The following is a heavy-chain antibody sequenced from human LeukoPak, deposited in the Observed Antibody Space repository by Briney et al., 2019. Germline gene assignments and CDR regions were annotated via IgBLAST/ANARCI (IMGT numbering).Heavy chain of an antibody. D-gene: IGHD3-10*01. J-gene: IGHJ4*02. V-gene: IGHV3-7*01. Sequence: GGCLRLSCIASGFTLSTSWMSWVRQAPGKGLEWVANINQDSSEKLYVDSVKGRFTTSRDNAKNTLYLQMNSLRADDTAVYYCAREWSGFGELPDNWGQGTLVTVS. CDR2: INQDSSEK. CDR3: AREWSGFGELPDN. CDR1: GFTLSTSW.